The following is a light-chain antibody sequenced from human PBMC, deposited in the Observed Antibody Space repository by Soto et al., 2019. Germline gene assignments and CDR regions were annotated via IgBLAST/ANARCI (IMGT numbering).Light chain of an antibody. Sequence: QSALTQPASVSGSPGQSITISCTGTSSDVGNYNLVSWYQQHPGKAPKLMIYEGSKRPSGVSNRFSGSKSGNTASLTISGLQAEDEADYYCSSYTSSSTGVFGTGTKLTVL. CDR3: SSYTSSSTGV. CDR1: SSDVGNYNL. CDR2: EGS. V-gene: IGLV2-14*02. J-gene: IGLJ1*01.